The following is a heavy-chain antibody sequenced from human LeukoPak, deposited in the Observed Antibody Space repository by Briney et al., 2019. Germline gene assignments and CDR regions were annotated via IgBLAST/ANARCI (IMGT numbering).Heavy chain of an antibody. CDR2: IYNSGST. CDR3: TRENGRSYWYFDL. J-gene: IGHJ2*01. Sequence: PETLSLTCTVSGGSISSYYWSWIRQPPGKGLEWIGYIYNSGSTNYNPSPKNRVTISVDTSKNQFSLKLSSVTAADTAVYYCTRENGRSYWYFDLWGRGTLVTVSS. V-gene: IGHV4-59*01. CDR1: GGSISSYY.